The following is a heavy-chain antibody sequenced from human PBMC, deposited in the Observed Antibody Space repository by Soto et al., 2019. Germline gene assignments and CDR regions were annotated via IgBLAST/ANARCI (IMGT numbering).Heavy chain of an antibody. V-gene: IGHV4-34*01. J-gene: IGHJ4*02. Sequence: QVQLQQWGAGLLKPSETLSLTCAVYGGSLSGYYWSWIRQPPGKALEWIGEINHSGNTNYNTSLKSRVTISVDTAKNQLFMILSSVTAADTAMYYCARHHVRGRTIAVDAAFWGQGTLVTVSS. CDR3: ARHHVRGRTIAVDAAF. D-gene: IGHD2-15*01. CDR1: GGSLSGYY. CDR2: INHSGNT.